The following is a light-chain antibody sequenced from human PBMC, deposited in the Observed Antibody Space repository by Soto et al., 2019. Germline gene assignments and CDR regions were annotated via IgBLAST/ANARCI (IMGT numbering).Light chain of an antibody. CDR1: SSDVGGYNY. CDR2: EVS. Sequence: QSALTQPPSASGSPGQSVTISCTGTSSDVGGYNYVSWYQQHPGKAPKLMISEVSKRPSGVPDRFSGSKSGNTASLTFSGLQAEDEADYYYSSFAGNNNLVFGGGTKLTVL. V-gene: IGLV2-8*01. J-gene: IGLJ2*01. CDR3: SSFAGNNNLV.